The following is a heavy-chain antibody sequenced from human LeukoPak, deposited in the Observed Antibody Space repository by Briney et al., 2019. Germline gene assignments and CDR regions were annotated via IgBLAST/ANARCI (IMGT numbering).Heavy chain of an antibody. V-gene: IGHV4-61*01. D-gene: IGHD6-19*01. Sequence: PSETLSLTCTVSGGSVSSGLYYWSWIRQPPGKGLEWIGYIYYTGSTNYNPSLKSRVTISVDTSKNQFSLKLTSVTAADTAVYYCAREPSGIAVAGNDFWGQGTLVTVSS. CDR1: GGSVSSGLYY. CDR3: AREPSGIAVAGNDF. CDR2: IYYTGST. J-gene: IGHJ4*02.